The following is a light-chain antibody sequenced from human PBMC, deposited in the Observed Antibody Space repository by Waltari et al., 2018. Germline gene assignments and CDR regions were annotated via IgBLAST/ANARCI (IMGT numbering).Light chain of an antibody. CDR3: QHYVRLPAT. CDR1: QSIGKY. CDR2: GAS. V-gene: IGKV3-20*01. J-gene: IGKJ1*01. Sequence: EIVLTQSPGTLSLSPGERATLFCRASQSIGKYLVWYQQKPGQAPRLLIYGASTRATGIPDRLSGGGSGTDFSLSITRLEPEDFAVYYCQHYVRLPATFGQGTTVEI.